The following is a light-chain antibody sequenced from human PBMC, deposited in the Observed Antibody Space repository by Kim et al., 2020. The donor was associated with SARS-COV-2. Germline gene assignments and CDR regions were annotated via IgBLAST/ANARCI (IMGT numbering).Light chain of an antibody. J-gene: IGKJ1*01. CDR2: DAS. CDR1: QDISSY. CDR3: QQRTTWPPWT. V-gene: IGKV3-11*01. Sequence: SPGERATLSCRASQDISSYLAWYQQKPGQAPRLLIYDASNRATGIPARFSGSGSGTDFTLTISSLEPEDFAIYYCQQRTTWPPWTFGQGTKVDIK.